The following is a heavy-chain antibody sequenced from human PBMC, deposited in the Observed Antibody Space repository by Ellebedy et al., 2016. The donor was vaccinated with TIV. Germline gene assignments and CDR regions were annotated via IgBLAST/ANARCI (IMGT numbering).Heavy chain of an antibody. D-gene: IGHD5-12*01. V-gene: IGHV5-51*01. CDR2: IYPSDSDT. J-gene: IGHJ4*02. CDR1: GYSFTNYW. Sequence: GESLKISCKGFGYSFTNYWIAWVRQMPGKGLEWMGIIYPSDSDTRSSPSFQGQVTISADKSINTAYLQWSSLKASDTAMYYCARCGYSGFGNDYWGQGTLVTVSS. CDR3: ARCGYSGFGNDY.